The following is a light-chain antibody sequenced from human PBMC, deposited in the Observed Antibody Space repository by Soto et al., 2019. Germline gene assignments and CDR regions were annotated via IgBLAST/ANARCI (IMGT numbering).Light chain of an antibody. CDR1: QSVSSY. V-gene: IGKV3-11*01. Sequence: EIVLTQSPATLSLSPGERATLSRRASQSVSSYLAWYQQKPGQAPRLLIYDASNRATGIPARFSGSGSGTDFTLTSSSLEPEDFAVYCCQQRSNWPLTFGGGTKVEIK. CDR2: DAS. J-gene: IGKJ4*01. CDR3: QQRSNWPLT.